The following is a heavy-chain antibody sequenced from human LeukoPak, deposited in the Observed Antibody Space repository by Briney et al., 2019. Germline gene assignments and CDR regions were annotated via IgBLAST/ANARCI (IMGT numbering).Heavy chain of an antibody. V-gene: IGHV3-30*01. CDR2: ISYDGSNK. J-gene: IGHJ4*02. CDR3: AGDGSYHYFDY. Sequence: GRSLRLSCAASGFTFSSYAMHWVRQASGKELEWVAVISYDGSNKYYADSVKGRFTISRDNSKNTLYPQMNSLRAEDTAVYYCAGDGSYHYFDYWGQGTLVTVSS. CDR1: GFTFSSYA. D-gene: IGHD1-26*01.